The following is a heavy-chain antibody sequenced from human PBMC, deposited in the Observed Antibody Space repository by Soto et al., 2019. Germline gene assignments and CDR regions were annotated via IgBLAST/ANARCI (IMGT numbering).Heavy chain of an antibody. V-gene: IGHV1-3*05. CDR2: INAGNGKT. J-gene: IGHJ5*02. Sequence: QVQLVQSGAEEKKPGASVKVSCKASRYTFTSYSMHSVLKAPGQRLEWRGWINAGNGKTKYSQTFQGRVTITRDTHASTAYMELSSLRSEDTAFYYCARVGPPAEPWCQGTLVTVSS. CDR3: ARVGPPAEP. CDR1: RYTFTSYS.